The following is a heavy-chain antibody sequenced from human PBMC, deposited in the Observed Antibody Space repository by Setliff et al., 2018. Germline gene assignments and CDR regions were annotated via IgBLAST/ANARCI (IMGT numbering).Heavy chain of an antibody. J-gene: IGHJ6*02. Sequence: ASVKVSCKASGYTFTSYGISWVRQAPGQGLEWMGWISAYNGNTNYAQKLQGRVTMTTDTSTSTAYMELRSLRSDDTAVYYCARDVPFWSGYYTGYYYYYGMDVWGQGTTVTVSS. CDR2: ISAYNGNT. D-gene: IGHD3-3*01. CDR3: ARDVPFWSGYYTGYYYYYGMDV. CDR1: GYTFTSYG. V-gene: IGHV1-18*01.